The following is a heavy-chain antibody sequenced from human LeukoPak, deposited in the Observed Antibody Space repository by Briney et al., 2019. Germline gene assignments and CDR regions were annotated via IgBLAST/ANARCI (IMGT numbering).Heavy chain of an antibody. CDR1: GGSISSYY. J-gene: IGHJ2*01. CDR3: ARGRIIGWYFDL. CDR2: IYYSGST. V-gene: IGHV4-59*01. Sequence: LETLSLTCTVSGGSISSYYWSWIRQPPGKGLEWIGYIYYSGSTNYNPSLKSRVTISVDTSKNQFSLKLSSVTAADTAVYYCARGRIIGWYFDLWGRGTLVTVSS. D-gene: IGHD3-16*02.